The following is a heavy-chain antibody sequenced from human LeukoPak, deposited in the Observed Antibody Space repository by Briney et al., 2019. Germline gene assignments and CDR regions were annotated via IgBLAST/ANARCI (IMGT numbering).Heavy chain of an antibody. J-gene: IGHJ4*02. V-gene: IGHV3-66*01. Sequence: PGESLRVSCAASGVAVSNNFMMWVRQAPGKGLEWVSLIYSGGSTQYADSVKGRFTISRDHSKNTLYLQMNSLRAEDTAVYYCARDPPAVAINTYGWGRGTLVTVSS. D-gene: IGHD6-19*01. CDR1: GVAVSNNF. CDR2: IYSGGST. CDR3: ARDPPAVAINTYG.